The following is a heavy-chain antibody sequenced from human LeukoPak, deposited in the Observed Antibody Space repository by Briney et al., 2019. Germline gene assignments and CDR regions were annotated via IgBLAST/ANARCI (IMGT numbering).Heavy chain of an antibody. D-gene: IGHD6-19*01. Sequence: TGGSVRLSCAASGFTFSSYGMHWVRQAPGKGLEWVAVISDDGSNKYYADPVEGRFTISRDNSKNTLFLEMNSLRAEDTTVYYCAKGAGKQWLVPDYWGQGTLVSVSS. V-gene: IGHV3-30*18. CDR3: AKGAGKQWLVPDY. CDR1: GFTFSSYG. J-gene: IGHJ4*02. CDR2: ISDDGSNK.